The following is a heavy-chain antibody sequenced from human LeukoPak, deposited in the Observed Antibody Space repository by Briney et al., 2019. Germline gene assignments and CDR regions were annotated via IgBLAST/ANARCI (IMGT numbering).Heavy chain of an antibody. V-gene: IGHV3-30*18. CDR3: AKDLPNYYGSAIVY. J-gene: IGHJ4*02. CDR2: ISYDGSNK. Sequence: SLRLSCAASGFTFSSYGMHWVRQAPGKGLEWVAVISYDGSNKYYADSVKGRFTISRDNSKNTLYLQMNSLRAEDTAVYYCAKDLPNYYGSAIVYWGQGTLVTVSS. CDR1: GFTFSSYG. D-gene: IGHD3-10*01.